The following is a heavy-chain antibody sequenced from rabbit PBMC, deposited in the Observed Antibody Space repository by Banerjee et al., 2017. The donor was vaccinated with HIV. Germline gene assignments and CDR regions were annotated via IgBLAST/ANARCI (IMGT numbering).Heavy chain of an antibody. Sequence: QSLEESGGGLVQPEGSLTLTCKASGFSFSSSYYMCWVRQAPGKGLEWIACIDGGSSGSTYYASWAKGRFTISKTSSTTVTLLMTSLTAADTATYFCARSGYSSGNSYYDLWGPGTLVTVS. V-gene: IGHV1S40*01. CDR1: GFSFSSSYY. CDR2: IDGGSSGST. D-gene: IGHD1-1*01. J-gene: IGHJ6*01. CDR3: ARSGYSSGNSYYDL.